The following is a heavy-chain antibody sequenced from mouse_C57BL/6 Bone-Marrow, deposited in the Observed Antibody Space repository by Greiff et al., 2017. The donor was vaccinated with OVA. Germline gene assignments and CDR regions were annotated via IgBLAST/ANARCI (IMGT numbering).Heavy chain of an antibody. V-gene: IGHV1-85*01. D-gene: IGHD4-1*01. J-gene: IGHJ4*01. CDR1: GYTFTSYD. Sequence: QVQLKESGPELVKPGASVKLSCKASGYTFTSYDINWVKQRPGQGLEWIGWIYPRDGSTKYNEKFKGKATLTVDTSSSTAYMELHSLTSEDSAVYFCARSDWDEGYYAMDYWGQGTSVTVSS. CDR2: IYPRDGST. CDR3: ARSDWDEGYYAMDY.